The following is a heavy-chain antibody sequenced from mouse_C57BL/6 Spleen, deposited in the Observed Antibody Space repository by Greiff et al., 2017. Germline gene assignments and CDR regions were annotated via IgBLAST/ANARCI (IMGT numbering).Heavy chain of an antibody. Sequence: EVKLQQSGPELVKPGASVKISCKASGYTFTDYYMNWVKQSHGKSLEWIGDINPNNGGTSYNQKFKGKATLTVDKSSSTAYMERRSLTSEDSAVYYCARNSNYFDYWGQGTTLTVSS. V-gene: IGHV1-26*01. D-gene: IGHD2-5*01. CDR3: ARNSNYFDY. CDR2: INPNNGGT. CDR1: GYTFTDYY. J-gene: IGHJ2*01.